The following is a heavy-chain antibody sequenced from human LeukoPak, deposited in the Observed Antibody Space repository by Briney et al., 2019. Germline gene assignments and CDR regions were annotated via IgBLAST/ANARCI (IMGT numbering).Heavy chain of an antibody. CDR3: ARVVNSTTWQPFDY. Sequence: GASVKVSCTASEYTFPDYYIHWVRQAPGQGLEWMVWINPDNGGTNYAQKFLGRVTMTRDTSINTAYMGLNSLRSDDTAVYYCARVVNSTTWQPFDYWGQGTLVTVSS. D-gene: IGHD6-13*01. CDR2: INPDNGGT. CDR1: EYTFPDYY. V-gene: IGHV1-2*02. J-gene: IGHJ4*02.